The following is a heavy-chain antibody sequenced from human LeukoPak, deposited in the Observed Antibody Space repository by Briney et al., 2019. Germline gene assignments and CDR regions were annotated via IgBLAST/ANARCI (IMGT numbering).Heavy chain of an antibody. D-gene: IGHD5-24*01. J-gene: IGHJ5*02. V-gene: IGHV4-4*07. CDR1: GGSISSYY. CDR3: AGRVIEMATIYSPAVDSGSTLTEKLDP. Sequence: PSETLSLTCTVSGGSISSYYWSWIRQPAGKGLEWIGRIYTSGSTNYNPSLKSRVTMSVDTSKNQLSLKLSSVTAADTAVYYCAGRVIEMATIYSPAVDSGSTLTEKLDPWGQGTLVTVSS. CDR2: IYTSGST.